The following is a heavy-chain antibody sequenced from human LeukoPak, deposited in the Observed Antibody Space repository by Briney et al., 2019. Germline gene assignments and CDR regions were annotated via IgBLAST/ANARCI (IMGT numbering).Heavy chain of an antibody. CDR2: ISGSGSTT. V-gene: IGHV3-23*01. CDR1: GFTFNNYA. J-gene: IGHJ1*01. D-gene: IGHD3-22*01. Sequence: GGSLRPSCAASGFTFNNYAMTWVRQAPGKGLEWVSTISGSGSTTYYSDSVKGRFTISRDNSKNTLSLQMNSLRVEDTAIYYCAKDKNSGYQLAAEYFHHWGQGTLVTVSS. CDR3: AKDKNSGYQLAAEYFHH.